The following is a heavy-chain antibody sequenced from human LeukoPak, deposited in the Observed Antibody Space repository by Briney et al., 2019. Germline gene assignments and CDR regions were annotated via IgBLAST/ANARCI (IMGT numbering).Heavy chain of an antibody. J-gene: IGHJ6*02. V-gene: IGHV4-39*07. CDR3: PGDLAGYPPGYYYYGMDV. Sequence: SETLSLTCTVSGGSISSSSYYWGWIRQPPGKGLEGIGSIYYSGSTYYNPSLKSRVTISVDTSKNQFSLQLISVTAADTAVYYCPGDLAGYPPGYYYYGMDVRGQATTLTVPS. CDR2: IYYSGST. CDR1: GGSISSSSYY. D-gene: IGHD3-9*01.